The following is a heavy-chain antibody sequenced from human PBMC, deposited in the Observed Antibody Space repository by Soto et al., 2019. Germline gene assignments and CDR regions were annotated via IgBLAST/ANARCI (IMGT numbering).Heavy chain of an antibody. CDR2: ISAYNGNT. CDR3: ARVLEQLVRDEVGDY. CDR1: GYTFTSYG. Sequence: QVQLVQSGAEVKKPGASVKVSCKASGYTFTSYGISWVRQAPGQGLEWMGWISAYNGNTNYAQKLQGRVTMTTDTSTSTAYMELRSLGSDDTAVYYCARVLEQLVRDEVGDYWGQGTLVTVSS. J-gene: IGHJ4*02. D-gene: IGHD6-6*01. V-gene: IGHV1-18*01.